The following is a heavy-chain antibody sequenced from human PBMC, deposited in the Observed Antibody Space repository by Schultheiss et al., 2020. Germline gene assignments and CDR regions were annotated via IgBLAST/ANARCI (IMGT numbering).Heavy chain of an antibody. CDR2: IYPGDSDT. CDR1: GYSFTSYW. J-gene: IGHJ3*02. Sequence: GESLKISCKGSGYSFTSYWIGWVRQMPGKGLEWMGIIYPGDSDTKYSPSFQGQVTISADKSISTAYLQWSSLKASDTAMYYCARTIVVPAARGAFDIWGQGTMVTVSS. CDR3: ARTIVVPAARGAFDI. D-gene: IGHD2-2*01. V-gene: IGHV5-51*01.